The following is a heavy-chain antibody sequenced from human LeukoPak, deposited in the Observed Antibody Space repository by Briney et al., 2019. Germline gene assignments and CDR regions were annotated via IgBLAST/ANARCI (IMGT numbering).Heavy chain of an antibody. CDR3: ARQVDTAMVGGEWGVHDY. CDR2: IHPGDSDT. D-gene: IGHD5-18*01. V-gene: IGHV5-51*01. CDR1: GYSFTSYW. J-gene: IGHJ4*02. Sequence: GESLKISCKGSGYSFTSYWIGWVRQMPGKGLEWMGIIHPGDSDTRYSPSFQGQVTISADKSISTAYLQWSSLKASDTAMYYCARQVDTAMVGGEWGVHDYWGQGTLVTVSS.